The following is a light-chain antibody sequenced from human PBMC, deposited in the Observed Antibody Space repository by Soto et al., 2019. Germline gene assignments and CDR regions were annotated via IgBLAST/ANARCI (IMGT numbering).Light chain of an antibody. CDR1: QRVSSNY. Sequence: EIVLTQSPGTLSLSPGERATLSCRASQRVSSNYLAWYQQKPGQAPRLLIYGASSRLTVIPDRFSGSGSGTDFTLTISGLEPEDFAVYYCQQYGSSPPVYTFGQGTKLEIK. CDR2: GAS. J-gene: IGKJ2*01. CDR3: QQYGSSPPVYT. V-gene: IGKV3-20*01.